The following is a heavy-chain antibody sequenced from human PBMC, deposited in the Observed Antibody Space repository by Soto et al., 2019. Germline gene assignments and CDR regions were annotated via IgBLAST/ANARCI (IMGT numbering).Heavy chain of an antibody. CDR2: ISDSGANT. V-gene: IGHV3-23*01. J-gene: IGHJ5*02. CDR3: AKDYGPPIIGWLDP. CDR1: GFTFSNYA. D-gene: IGHD3-10*01. Sequence: GGSLRLSCAASGFTFSNYAMSWVRQAPGKGLEWVSGISDSGANTYYADSVKGRFTISRDNAKNTLYLQMNGLRAEDTATYYCAKDYGPPIIGWLDPWGQGRLVTVSS.